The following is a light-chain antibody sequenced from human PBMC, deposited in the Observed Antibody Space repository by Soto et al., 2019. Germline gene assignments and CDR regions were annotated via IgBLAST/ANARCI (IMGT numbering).Light chain of an antibody. J-gene: IGLJ2*01. Sequence: QSVLTQPPSVSAAPGQKVTISCSGSSSNIGNNYASWFQQLPRTAPKLLIYDNDKRPSGIPDRFSGSKSGTSATLDITGLQTGDEADYYCGTWDSRLSAVVFGGGTKLTVL. CDR1: SSNIGNNY. V-gene: IGLV1-51*01. CDR2: DND. CDR3: GTWDSRLSAVV.